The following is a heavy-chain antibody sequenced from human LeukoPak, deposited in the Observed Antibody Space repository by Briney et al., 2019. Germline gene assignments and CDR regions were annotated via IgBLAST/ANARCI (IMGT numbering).Heavy chain of an antibody. Sequence: GASVKVSCKASGGTLSSYAISWVRQAPGQGLEWMGGIIPIFGTANYAQKFQGRVTITADESTSTAYMELSSLRSEDTAVYYCARGGPYYYDSTKTFDYWGQGTLVTVSS. CDR1: GGTLSSYA. J-gene: IGHJ4*02. CDR2: IIPIFGTA. V-gene: IGHV1-69*13. D-gene: IGHD3-22*01. CDR3: ARGGPYYYDSTKTFDY.